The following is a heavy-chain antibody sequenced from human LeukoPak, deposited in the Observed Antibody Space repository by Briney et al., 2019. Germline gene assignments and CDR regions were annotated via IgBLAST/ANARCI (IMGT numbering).Heavy chain of an antibody. Sequence: SETLSLTCTVSGGSISSSSYYRGWIRQPRGKGLEWIGSIYYSGSTYYNPSLKSRVTISVDTSKNQFSLKLSSVTAADTAVYYCARGGIYGDPFDYWGQGTLVTVSS. CDR3: ARGGIYGDPFDY. D-gene: IGHD4-17*01. J-gene: IGHJ4*02. CDR1: GGSISSSSYY. V-gene: IGHV4-39*07. CDR2: IYYSGST.